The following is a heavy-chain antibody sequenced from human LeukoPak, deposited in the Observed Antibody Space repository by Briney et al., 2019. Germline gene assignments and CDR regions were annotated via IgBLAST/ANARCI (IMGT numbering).Heavy chain of an antibody. CDR1: GFTFSSYA. CDR3: ARLWMLWFGELPYYFDY. Sequence: PGGSLRLSCAASGFTFSSYAMSWVRQAPGKGLEWIGIIYYSGSTYYNPSLKSRVTISVDTSKNQFSLKLSSVTAADTAVYYCARLWMLWFGELPYYFDYWGQGTLVTVSS. J-gene: IGHJ4*02. D-gene: IGHD3-10*01. V-gene: IGHV4-39*01. CDR2: IYYSGST.